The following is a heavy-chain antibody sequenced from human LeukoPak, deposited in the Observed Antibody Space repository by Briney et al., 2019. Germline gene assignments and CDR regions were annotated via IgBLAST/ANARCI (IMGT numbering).Heavy chain of an antibody. V-gene: IGHV4-34*01. Sequence: PSETLSLTCTVSGGSISSYYWSWIRQPPGKGLEWIGEINHSGSTSYNPSLKSRVTISVDTSKNQFSLKLSSVTAADTAVYYCARDYYYYYMDVWGKGTTVTISS. CDR2: INHSGST. J-gene: IGHJ6*03. CDR1: GGSISSYY. CDR3: ARDYYYYYMDV.